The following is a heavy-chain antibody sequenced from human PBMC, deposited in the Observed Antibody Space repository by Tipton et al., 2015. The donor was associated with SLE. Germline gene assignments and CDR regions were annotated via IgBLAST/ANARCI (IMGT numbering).Heavy chain of an antibody. Sequence: TLSLTCTVSGGSISSYYWSWIRQPPGKGLEWIGYIYYSGSTNYNPSLKSRVTISVDTSKNQFSLKLSSVTAADTAVYYCARGGRRFWSGNNWFDSWGQGTLVTVSS. D-gene: IGHD3-3*01. V-gene: IGHV4-59*01. CDR1: GGSISSYY. CDR3: ARGGRRFWSGNNWFDS. CDR2: IYYSGST. J-gene: IGHJ5*01.